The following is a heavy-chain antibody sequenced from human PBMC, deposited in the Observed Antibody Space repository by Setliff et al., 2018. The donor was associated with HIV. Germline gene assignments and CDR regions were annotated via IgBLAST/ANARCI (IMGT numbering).Heavy chain of an antibody. J-gene: IGHJ4*01. D-gene: IGHD5-18*01. V-gene: IGHV4-39*07. CDR1: GGSISSSSYY. Sequence: SETLSLTCTVFGGSISSSSYYWGWIRQPPGEGLEWIGNMHHSGSTYYNPSLKSRVTMSVDTSKNQFSLKLTSVTAADTAVYYCAREGKTALVTKYFDYWGHGKLVTVSS. CDR2: MHHSGST. CDR3: AREGKTALVTKYFDY.